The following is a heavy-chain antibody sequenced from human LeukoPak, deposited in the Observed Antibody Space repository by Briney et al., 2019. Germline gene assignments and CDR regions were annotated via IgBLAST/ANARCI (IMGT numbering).Heavy chain of an antibody. V-gene: IGHV4-4*02. J-gene: IGHJ3*02. CDR2: IYHSGST. CDR3: AILYYYDSSGYYSDAFDI. D-gene: IGHD3-22*01. CDR1: GGSISSSNW. Sequence: SETLSLTCAVSGGSISSSNWWSWVRQPPGKGLEWIGEIYHSGSTNYNPSLKSRVTISVDKSKNQFSLKLSSVTAADTAVYYCAILYYYDSSGYYSDAFDIWGQGTMVTVSS.